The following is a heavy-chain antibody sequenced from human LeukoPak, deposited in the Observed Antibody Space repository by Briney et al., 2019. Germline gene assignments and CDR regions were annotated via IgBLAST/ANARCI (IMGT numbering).Heavy chain of an antibody. V-gene: IGHV4-34*01. CDR2: INHSGRT. J-gene: IGHJ6*02. CDR1: GGSLSGHY. Sequence: PSETLSLTCGVYGGSLSGHYWSWLRQPPGKGLEWIGEINHSGRTNYNPSLMSRVTISVDTSKNQFSLKLSSVTAADTAVYYCARGYSYGMDVWGQGTTVTVSS. D-gene: IGHD5-18*01. CDR3: ARGYSYGMDV.